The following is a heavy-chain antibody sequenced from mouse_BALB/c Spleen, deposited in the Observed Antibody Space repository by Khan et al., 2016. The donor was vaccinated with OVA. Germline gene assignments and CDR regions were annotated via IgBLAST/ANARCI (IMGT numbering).Heavy chain of an antibody. CDR1: GYTFTDYS. J-gene: IGHJ4*01. CDR2: INTETGEP. Sequence: QIQLVQSGPELKKPGETVKISCKASGYTFTDYSMHWVKQAPGKGLKWMGWINTETGEPKYADNFKGRFAFSLKTSASTAYLQINNLTTEDTATYFGAVYAMDYWGQGTSVTVSS. V-gene: IGHV9-2-1*01. CDR3: AVYAMDY.